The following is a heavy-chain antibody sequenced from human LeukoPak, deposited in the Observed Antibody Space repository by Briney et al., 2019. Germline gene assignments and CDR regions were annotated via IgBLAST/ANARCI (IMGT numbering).Heavy chain of an antibody. V-gene: IGHV4-61*02. D-gene: IGHD3-9*01. CDR2: IYTSGST. J-gene: IGHJ3*02. CDR3: ARAYFDWLLGGHDAFDI. CDR1: GGSISSGSYY. Sequence: PSETLSLTCTVSGGSISSGSYYWSWIRQPAGKGLEWIGRIYTSGSTNYNPSLKSRVTISVDTSKNQFSLKLSSVTAADTAVYYCARAYFDWLLGGHDAFDIWGQGTMVTVSS.